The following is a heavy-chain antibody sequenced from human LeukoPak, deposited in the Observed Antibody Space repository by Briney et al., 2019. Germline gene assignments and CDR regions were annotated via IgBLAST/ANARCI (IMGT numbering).Heavy chain of an antibody. Sequence: PSETLSLTCTLSGGSISSGSYYWSWIRQPAGKGLEWIGRIYTSGSTNYNPSLKSRVTISVDTSKNQFSLKLSSVTAADTAVYYCARGGSSWYSDWFDPWGQGTLVTVSS. V-gene: IGHV4-61*02. CDR3: ARGGSSWYSDWFDP. J-gene: IGHJ5*02. CDR1: GGSISSGSYY. CDR2: IYTSGST. D-gene: IGHD6-13*01.